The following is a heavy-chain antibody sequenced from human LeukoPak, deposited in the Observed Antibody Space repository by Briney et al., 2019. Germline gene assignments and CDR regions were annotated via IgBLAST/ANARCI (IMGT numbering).Heavy chain of an antibody. CDR1: DDPFSRHY. Sequence: SETLSLTCSVSDDPFSRHYWSWIRQPAGQAPEWIGRVHASGYTNFNPSFESRLTMSVDTSKKQFSLVLTSVTPADTAVYYCARDSSGSSVWYFDLWGRGTLVTVSS. CDR3: ARDSSGSSVWYFDL. D-gene: IGHD6-6*01. J-gene: IGHJ2*01. V-gene: IGHV4-4*07. CDR2: VHASGYT.